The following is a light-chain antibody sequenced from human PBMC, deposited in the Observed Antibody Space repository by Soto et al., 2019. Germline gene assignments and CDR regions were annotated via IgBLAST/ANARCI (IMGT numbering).Light chain of an antibody. CDR3: QQRSTWPRT. V-gene: IGKV3-11*01. CDR1: QSVTSS. Sequence: EIVLTQSPGTLSLSPGERATLSCRASQSVTSSLVWYQQKPGQAPRLLMYDASNRATGIPARFSGSGSGTDSTLTISSLEPEDSAVYYCQQRSTWPRTFGGGTKVE. CDR2: DAS. J-gene: IGKJ4*01.